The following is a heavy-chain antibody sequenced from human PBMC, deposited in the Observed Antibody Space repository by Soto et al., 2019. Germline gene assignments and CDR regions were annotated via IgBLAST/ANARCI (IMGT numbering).Heavy chain of an antibody. CDR3: ARDAIRMVRGFTANNGYFFHWCGGHRVLHSFPTRLSFDL. CDR1: GGSISSADYS. V-gene: IGHV4-30-4*01. D-gene: IGHD3-10*01. J-gene: IGHJ2*01. CDR2: IYKSGST. Sequence: LSLTCTVSGGSISSADYSWSWIRQPPGKGLEWIGDIYKSGSTYYNPSLKSRVTMSVDTSKNQFSLKLSSVNAADTAVYYCARDAIRMVRGFTANNGYFFHWCGGHRVLHSFPTRLSFDL.